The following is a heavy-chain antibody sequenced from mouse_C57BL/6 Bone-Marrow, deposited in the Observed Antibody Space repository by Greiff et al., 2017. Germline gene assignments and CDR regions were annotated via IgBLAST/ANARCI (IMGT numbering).Heavy chain of an antibody. V-gene: IGHV5-9-1*02. J-gene: IGHJ2*01. CDR2: ISSGGDYI. CDR3: TREKGNYYGSSPDY. D-gene: IGHD1-1*01. Sequence: EVHLVESGAGLVKPGGSLKLSCAASGFTFSSYAMSWVRQTPEKRLEWVAYISSGGDYIYYADTVKGRFTISRDNARNTLYLQMSSLKSEDTAMYYCTREKGNYYGSSPDYWGQGTTLTVSS. CDR1: GFTFSSYA.